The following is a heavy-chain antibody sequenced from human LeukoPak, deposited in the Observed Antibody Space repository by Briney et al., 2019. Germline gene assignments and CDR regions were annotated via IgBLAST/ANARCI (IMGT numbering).Heavy chain of an antibody. CDR2: ISSSSSTI. V-gene: IGHV3-48*01. CDR1: GFTFSSYS. Sequence: GGSLRLSCAASGFTFSSYSMNWVRQAPGKGLEWVSYISSSSSTIYYADSVKGRFTISRDNAKNSLYLQMNSLRAEDTAVYYCARDRLWFGESPYFDYWGQGTLVTVSS. D-gene: IGHD3-10*01. CDR3: ARDRLWFGESPYFDY. J-gene: IGHJ4*02.